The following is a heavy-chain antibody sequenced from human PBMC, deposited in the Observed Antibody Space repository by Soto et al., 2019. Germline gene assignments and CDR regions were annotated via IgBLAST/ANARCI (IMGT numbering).Heavy chain of an antibody. J-gene: IGHJ4*02. D-gene: IGHD1-26*01. V-gene: IGHV3-21*01. Sequence: PGGSLRLSCAASGFTFSSYAMNWVRQAPGKGLQWVSSISGSTTYIYYTDSVKGRFTISRDNAKNSLYLQMNSLKVEDTAMYYCERGGALSVSWPRYWGQVTLVTVSS. CDR3: ERGGALSVSWPRY. CDR2: ISGSTTYI. CDR1: GFTFSSYA.